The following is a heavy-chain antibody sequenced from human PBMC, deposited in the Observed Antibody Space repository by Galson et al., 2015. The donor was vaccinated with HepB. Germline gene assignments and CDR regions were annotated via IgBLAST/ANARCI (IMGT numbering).Heavy chain of an antibody. V-gene: IGHV3-23*01. J-gene: IGHJ4*02. CDR3: AKGPHDYGDYPNYFDY. Sequence: SLRLSCAASGFTFSNYGMSWVRQAPGKGLQWVSGISGSGGSTYADSVKGRFTISRDNSKNTLYLQMNSLRAEDTAVYYCAKGPHDYGDYPNYFDYWGLGILVTVSS. D-gene: IGHD4-17*01. CDR1: GFTFSNYG. CDR2: ISGSGGST.